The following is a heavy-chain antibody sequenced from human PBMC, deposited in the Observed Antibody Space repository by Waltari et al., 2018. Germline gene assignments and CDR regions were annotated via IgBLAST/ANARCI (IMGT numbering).Heavy chain of an antibody. D-gene: IGHD1-26*01. CDR3: ARPVVVGATAPIDY. Sequence: QVQLVQSGAEVKKPGASVKVSCKASGYTFTSYFIYWVRQAPGKGLEWMGIINPGDKSTRYAQNFQGRVTMTRDTSTSTVYLGLSSLTSDDSAVYYCARPVVVGATAPIDYWGQGTLVTVSS. CDR1: GYTFTSYF. J-gene: IGHJ4*01. CDR2: INPGDKST. V-gene: IGHV1-46*01.